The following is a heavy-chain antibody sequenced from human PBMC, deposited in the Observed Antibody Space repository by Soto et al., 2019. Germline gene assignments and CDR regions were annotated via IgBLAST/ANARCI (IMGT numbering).Heavy chain of an antibody. CDR3: AKTLVHDYVWGSYRNHDAFDI. V-gene: IGHV3-23*01. CDR1: GFTFSSYA. J-gene: IGHJ3*02. D-gene: IGHD3-16*02. CDR2: ISGSGGST. Sequence: GGSLRLSCAASGFTFSSYAMSWVRQAPGKGLEWVSAISGSGGSTYYADSVKGRFTISRDNSKNTLYLQMNSLRAEDTAVYYCAKTLVHDYVWGSYRNHDAFDIWGQGTMVTVSS.